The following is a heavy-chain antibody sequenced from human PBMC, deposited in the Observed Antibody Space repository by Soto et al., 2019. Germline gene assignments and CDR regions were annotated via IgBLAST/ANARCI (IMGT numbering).Heavy chain of an antibody. CDR1: GGSMSSYY. CDR2: IYYSGST. J-gene: IGHJ5*02. CDR3: ASTPIVPAPNGGGTFSWFDP. Sequence: PSETLSLTCTASGGSMSSYYWSWIRQPPGKGLEWIGYIYYSGSTNYNPSLKSRVTMSVDTSKNQFSLMLTSVTAADTAVYYCASTPIVPAPNGGGTFSWFDPRGQGTLVTVSS. D-gene: IGHD2-2*01. V-gene: IGHV4-59*01.